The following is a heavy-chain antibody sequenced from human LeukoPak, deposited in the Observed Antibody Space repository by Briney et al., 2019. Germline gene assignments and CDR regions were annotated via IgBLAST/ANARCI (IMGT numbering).Heavy chain of an antibody. J-gene: IGHJ4*02. D-gene: IGHD2-2*01. V-gene: IGHV3-74*01. Sequence: RLSCXASGFTFXXXXMHWVRXXXGTXLXWVSLISSDGSNTNYADSVKGRFTISRDNAKNTLYLQMNSLRAEDTAVYYCATDVPXXXIFGYWGQXTLVTXX. CDR1: GFTFXXXX. CDR2: ISSDGSNT. CDR3: ATDVPXXXIFGY.